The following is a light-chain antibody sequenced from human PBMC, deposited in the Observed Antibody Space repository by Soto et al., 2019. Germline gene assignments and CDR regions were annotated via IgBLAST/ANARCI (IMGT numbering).Light chain of an antibody. CDR1: QSVFSS. Sequence: EIVMTQSPATLSVSPGDRATLSCRASQSVFSSLAWYQQKPGQAPRLLIYGAATRATGIPARFSGSGSGTEFTLTISILQSEDFAVYYCQQYHNWPAFGQGTKVESK. J-gene: IGKJ1*01. CDR2: GAA. CDR3: QQYHNWPA. V-gene: IGKV3-15*01.